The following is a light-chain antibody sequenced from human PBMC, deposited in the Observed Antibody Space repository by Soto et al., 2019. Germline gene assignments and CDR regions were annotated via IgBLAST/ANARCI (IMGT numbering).Light chain of an antibody. CDR3: QQYNNWIT. Sequence: EIVMTQSPATLSVSTGERATLSCRASQSVSSNLAWYQQKPGQAPRLLIYGASTRATGIPARFSGSGSGTEFTLTISSLQSEDFAVYYCQQYNNWITFAQGTRLEIK. J-gene: IGKJ5*01. CDR2: GAS. CDR1: QSVSSN. V-gene: IGKV3-15*01.